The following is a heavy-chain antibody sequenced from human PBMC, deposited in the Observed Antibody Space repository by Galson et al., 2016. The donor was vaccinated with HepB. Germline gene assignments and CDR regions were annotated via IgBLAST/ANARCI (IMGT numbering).Heavy chain of an antibody. V-gene: IGHV3-48*03. J-gene: IGHJ6*02. D-gene: IGHD6-13*01. CDR1: GFSFSRYD. CDR3: VRGPSNSWYAYKRSHYYTLEV. Sequence: SLRLSCAASGFSFSRYDLNWVRQAPGKGLEWLSHISYSGAISYAASVKGRSTISRDNAGDSLFLEMRRLRLEDTAVYYCVRGPSNSWYAYKRSHYYTLEVWGRGTSV. CDR2: ISYSGAI.